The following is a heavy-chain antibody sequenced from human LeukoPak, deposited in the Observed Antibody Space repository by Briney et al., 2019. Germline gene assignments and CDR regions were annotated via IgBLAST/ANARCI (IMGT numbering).Heavy chain of an antibody. V-gene: IGHV4-59*08. CDR2: IHYSGSP. J-gene: IGHJ4*02. CDR1: GGSISSYY. Sequence: SQTLSLTCTVSGGSISSYYWSWIRQPPGKGLEWIGYIHYSGSPNYNPSLKSRAIISVDTSKNQFSLKATSVIAADTAVYYCARHQPSSSSIDYWGQGTLVTVSS. CDR3: ARHQPSSSSIDY. D-gene: IGHD6-6*01.